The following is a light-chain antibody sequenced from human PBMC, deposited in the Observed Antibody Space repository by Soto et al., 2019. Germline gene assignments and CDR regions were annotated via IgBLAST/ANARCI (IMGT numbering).Light chain of an antibody. J-gene: IGKJ1*01. V-gene: IGKV3-15*01. CDR3: QQYNNWPWT. CDR2: GAS. Sequence: TQSPGTLSLSPGGRATLSCRASQNINNNYLAWYQHKPGQAPRLLIYGASTRATGVPARFSGSGSGTEFTLTISSLQSEDFAVYYCQQYNNWPWTFGQGTKVDIK. CDR1: QNINNNY.